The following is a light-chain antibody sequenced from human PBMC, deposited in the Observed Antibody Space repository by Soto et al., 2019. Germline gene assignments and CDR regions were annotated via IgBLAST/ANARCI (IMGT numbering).Light chain of an antibody. CDR3: QQGTALMYT. J-gene: IGKJ2*01. V-gene: IGKV1D-12*01. CDR2: AAS. Sequence: DIQVTQSPSSLSASVGDRVTITCRASQDIRTYLAWYQQKPGKAPKLLILAASTLQSGVPPRFIGSGSGTDFTLTISNLQPEDFATYYCQQGTALMYTFGQGTKVDI. CDR1: QDIRTY.